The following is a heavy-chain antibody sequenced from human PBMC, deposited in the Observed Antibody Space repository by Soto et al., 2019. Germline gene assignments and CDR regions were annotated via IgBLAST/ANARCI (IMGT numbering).Heavy chain of an antibody. D-gene: IGHD2-21*01. V-gene: IGHV3-9*01. CDR2: ISWNSGSI. CDR3: AKEIKHYYYYMDV. J-gene: IGHJ6*03. Sequence: EVQLVESGGGLVQPGRSLRLSCAASGFTFDDYAMHWVRQAPGKGLEWVSGISWNSGSIGYADSVKGRFTISRDNAKNSLYLQMNSLRAEDTALYYCAKEIKHYYYYMDVWGKGTTVTVSS. CDR1: GFTFDDYA.